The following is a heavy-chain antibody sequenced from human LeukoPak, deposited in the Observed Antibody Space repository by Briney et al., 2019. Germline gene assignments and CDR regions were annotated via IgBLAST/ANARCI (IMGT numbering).Heavy chain of an antibody. CDR1: GGTFSSYA. V-gene: IGHV1-69*05. J-gene: IGHJ3*02. D-gene: IGHD2-15*01. CDR2: IIPIFGTA. CDR3: ARDLYSPGAFDI. Sequence: ASVKVSCKASGGTFSSYAISWVRQAPGQGLEWMGRIIPIFGTANYAQKFQGRVTITTDESTSTAYMELSSLRSEDTAVYYCARDLYSPGAFDIWGQGTMVTVSP.